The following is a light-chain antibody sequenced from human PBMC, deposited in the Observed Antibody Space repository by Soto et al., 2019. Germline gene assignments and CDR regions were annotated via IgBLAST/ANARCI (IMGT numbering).Light chain of an antibody. V-gene: IGKV3D-15*01. J-gene: IGKJ1*01. CDR3: QQYNNWPSWT. Sequence: EIVLTQSPDTLSLSTGEGATLSCRAIQSISSTQLVWYQQKPGQAPTLLXFGASSRATGIPDRFSGSGSGTEFTLTISSLQSEDFAVYYCQQYNNWPSWTFGQGTKVDI. CDR1: QSISST. CDR2: GAS.